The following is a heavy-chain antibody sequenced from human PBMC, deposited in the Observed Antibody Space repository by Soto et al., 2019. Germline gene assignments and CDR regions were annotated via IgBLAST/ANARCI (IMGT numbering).Heavy chain of an antibody. CDR2: ANTDGSNT. CDR1: GFTFNDYW. J-gene: IGHJ4*02. Sequence: EVQLVESGGGLVQPGGSLRLSCAASGFTFNDYWMHWVRQAPGKGLVWVSRANTDGSNTTYAYSVKARFTISRDNAKNTVYLQMNGLRAEDTAVYYCVRDGEIPRRFDYWGKGILVTVSS. CDR3: VRDGEIPRRFDY. V-gene: IGHV3-74*01. D-gene: IGHD3-10*01.